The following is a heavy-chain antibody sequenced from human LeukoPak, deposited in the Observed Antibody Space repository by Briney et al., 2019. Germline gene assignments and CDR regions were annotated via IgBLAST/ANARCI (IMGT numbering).Heavy chain of an antibody. D-gene: IGHD3-9*01. CDR2: IYTSGST. V-gene: IGHV4-4*07. CDR3: ARDSLDILTGYFDY. CDR1: GGSISSYY. Sequence: SETLSPTCTVSGGSISSYYWSWIRQPAGKGLEWIGRIYTSGSTDHNPSLKSRVTISVDKSKNHFSLKLSSVTAADTAVYCCARDSLDILTGYFDYWGQGTLVTVSS. J-gene: IGHJ4*02.